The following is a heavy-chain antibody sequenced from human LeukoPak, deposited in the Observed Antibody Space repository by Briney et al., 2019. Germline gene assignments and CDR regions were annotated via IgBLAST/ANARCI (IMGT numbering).Heavy chain of an antibody. V-gene: IGHV1-2*02. CDR3: AREMGPPGGAFDI. Sequence: ASVKVSCKASGYTFTGYYMHWVRQAPGQGLEWMGWINPNGGGTNYAQKFQGRVTITADESTSTAYMELSSLRSEDTAVYYCAREMGPPGGAFDIWGQGTMVTVSS. D-gene: IGHD1-26*01. J-gene: IGHJ3*02. CDR2: INPNGGGT. CDR1: GYTFTGYY.